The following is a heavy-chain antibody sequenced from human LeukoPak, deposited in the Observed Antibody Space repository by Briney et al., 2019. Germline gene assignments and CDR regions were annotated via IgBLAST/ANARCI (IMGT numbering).Heavy chain of an antibody. D-gene: IGHD5/OR15-5a*01. CDR3: ARDSTIHLQNYYYYMDV. J-gene: IGHJ6*03. CDR2: ISYDGSNK. CDR1: GFTFSSYA. V-gene: IGHV3-30*04. Sequence: GGSLRLSCAASGFTFSSYAMHWVRQAPGKGLEWVAVISYDGSNKYYADSVKGRFTISRDNSKNTLYLQMNSLRAEDTAVYYCARDSTIHLQNYYYYMDVWGKGTTVTVSS.